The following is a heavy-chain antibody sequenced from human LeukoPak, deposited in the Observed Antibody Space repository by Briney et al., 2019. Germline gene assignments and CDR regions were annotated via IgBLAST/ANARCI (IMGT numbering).Heavy chain of an antibody. CDR2: TVHSGTT. Sequence: SETLSLTCAVYGGSFNSYYWSWIRQPPGKGLEWIGETVHSGTTNYSPSLKSRVTISVDTSKNQFSLKLSSVTAADTAVYYCAGTGYSSTEAFDYWGQGTLVTVSS. CDR3: AGTGYSSTEAFDY. D-gene: IGHD6-13*01. V-gene: IGHV4-34*12. J-gene: IGHJ4*02. CDR1: GGSFNSYY.